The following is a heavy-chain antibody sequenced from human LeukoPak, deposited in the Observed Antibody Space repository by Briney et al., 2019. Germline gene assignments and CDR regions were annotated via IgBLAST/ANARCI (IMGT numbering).Heavy chain of an antibody. CDR2: ISGSGGSA. CDR1: GFTFTSYA. V-gene: IGHV3-23*01. J-gene: IGHJ4*02. D-gene: IGHD3-10*01. CDR3: AKARRLWFGELLMGQDFDY. Sequence: PGGSLRLSCAASGFTFTSYAMTWVRQAPGKGLDWVSAISGSGGSANYADSVKGRFTISRDNSKNTLYLQMNSLRAEDTAVYYCAKARRLWFGELLMGQDFDYWGQGTLVTVSS.